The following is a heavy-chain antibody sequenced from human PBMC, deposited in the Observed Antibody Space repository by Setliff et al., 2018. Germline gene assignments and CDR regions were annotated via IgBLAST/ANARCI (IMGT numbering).Heavy chain of an antibody. J-gene: IGHJ3*02. CDR2: IKQDGSTK. CDR1: GFSFSRHW. CDR3: VRDDADNYDAFDN. Sequence: PGGSLRLSCVVSGFSFSRHWMSWVRQAPGKGLEWVADIKQDGSTKYYLDSVEGRFTISRDNAKRSLYLQMNGLRADDTGVYYCVRDDADNYDAFDNWGQGTLVTGS. D-gene: IGHD3-22*01. V-gene: IGHV3-7*01.